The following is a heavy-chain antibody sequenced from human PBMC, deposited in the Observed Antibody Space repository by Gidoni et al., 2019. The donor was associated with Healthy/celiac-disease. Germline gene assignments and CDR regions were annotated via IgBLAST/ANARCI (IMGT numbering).Heavy chain of an antibody. D-gene: IGHD6-6*01. CDR1: GFTFSGSA. V-gene: IGHV3-73*02. Sequence: EVQLVESGGGLVQPGGSLKLSCAASGFTFSGSAMHWVRQASGKGLEWVGRIRSKANSYATAYAASVKGRFTISRDDSKNTAYLQMNSLKTEDTAVYYCTRIAARLVPDYWGQGTLVTVSS. J-gene: IGHJ4*02. CDR2: IRSKANSYAT. CDR3: TRIAARLVPDY.